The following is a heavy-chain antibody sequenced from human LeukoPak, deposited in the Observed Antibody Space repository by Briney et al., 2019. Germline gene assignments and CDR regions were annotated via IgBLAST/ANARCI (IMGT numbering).Heavy chain of an antibody. CDR1: GGSISSSSYY. CDR2: IYYSGST. Sequence: SETLSLTCTVSGGSISSSSYYWGWIRQPPGKGLEWIGYIYYSGSTNYNPSLKSRVTISVDTSKNQFSLKLSSVTAADTAVYYCASGMGATRPFDYWGQGTLVTVSS. D-gene: IGHD1-26*01. J-gene: IGHJ4*02. V-gene: IGHV4-61*05. CDR3: ASGMGATRPFDY.